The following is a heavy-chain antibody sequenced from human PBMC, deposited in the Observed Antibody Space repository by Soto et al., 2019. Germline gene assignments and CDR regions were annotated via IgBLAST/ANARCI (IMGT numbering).Heavy chain of an antibody. J-gene: IGHJ4*02. V-gene: IGHV3-49*04. CDR2: IRSKAYGGTT. CDR1: GFTFGDYA. Sequence: GGSLRLSCTASGFTFGDYAMSWVRQAPGKGLEWVGFIRSKAYGGTTEYAASVKGRFTISRDDSKSIAYLQMNSLKTEDTAVYYCIGWLLLDKTYYFDYWGQGTLVTVSS. CDR3: IGWLLLDKTYYFDY. D-gene: IGHD3-22*01.